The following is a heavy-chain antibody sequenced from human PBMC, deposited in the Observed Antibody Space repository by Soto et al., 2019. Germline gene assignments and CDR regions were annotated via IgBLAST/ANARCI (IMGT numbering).Heavy chain of an antibody. V-gene: IGHV1-69*13. J-gene: IGHJ4*02. CDR2: IIPIFGTA. D-gene: IGHD3-22*01. Sequence: SVKVSCKASGGTFSSYAISWVRQAPGQGLEWMGGIIPIFGTANYAQKFQGRVTITADESTSTAYMELSSLRSEDTAVYYCARGWNHYYDSSGYYLDYWGQGTLVTGSS. CDR3: ARGWNHYYDSSGYYLDY. CDR1: GGTFSSYA.